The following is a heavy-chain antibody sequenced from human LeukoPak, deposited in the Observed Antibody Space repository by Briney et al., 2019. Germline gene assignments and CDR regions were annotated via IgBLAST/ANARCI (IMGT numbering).Heavy chain of an antibody. Sequence: SSETLSLTCSVSGYSISSGYYWGWIRQPPGKGLEWIGSIYHRENTYYNPSLKSRVTISVDTSKNQFSLKMRSVTAADTAVYYCARVVVVITMSAFDVWGQGTTVTVSS. CDR1: GYSISSGYY. J-gene: IGHJ3*01. CDR2: IYHRENT. V-gene: IGHV4-38-2*02. D-gene: IGHD3-22*01. CDR3: ARVVVVITMSAFDV.